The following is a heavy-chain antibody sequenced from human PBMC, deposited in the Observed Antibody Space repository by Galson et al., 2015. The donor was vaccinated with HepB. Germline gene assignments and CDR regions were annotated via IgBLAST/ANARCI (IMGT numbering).Heavy chain of an antibody. J-gene: IGHJ5*02. D-gene: IGHD3-22*01. Sequence: SLRLSCAASGFTFSSYAMSWVRQAPGKGLEWVSAISGSGGSTYYADSVKGRFTISRDNSKNTLYLQMNSLRAEDTAVYYCARPNGDYYDSSGYVLGWFDPRGQGTLVTVSS. CDR3: ARPNGDYYDSSGYVLGWFDP. CDR1: GFTFSSYA. V-gene: IGHV3-23*01. CDR2: ISGSGGST.